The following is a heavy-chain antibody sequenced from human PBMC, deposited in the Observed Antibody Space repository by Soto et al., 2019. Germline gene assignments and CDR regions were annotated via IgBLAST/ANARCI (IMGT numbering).Heavy chain of an antibody. D-gene: IGHD3-10*01. CDR1: GYTFTSYA. V-gene: IGHV1-3*01. J-gene: IGHJ3*02. Sequence: GASVKVSCKASGYTFTSYAMHWVRQAPGQRLEWMGWINAGNGNTKYSQKFQGRVTITRDTSASTAYMELSSLRSEDTAVYYFARVFTMVRGAPAPFLDAFDIWGQGTMVTVSS. CDR2: INAGNGNT. CDR3: ARVFTMVRGAPAPFLDAFDI.